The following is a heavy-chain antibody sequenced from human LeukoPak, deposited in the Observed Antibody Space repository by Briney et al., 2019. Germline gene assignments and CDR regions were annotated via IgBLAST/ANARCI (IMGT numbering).Heavy chain of an antibody. CDR1: GFTFTSYA. J-gene: IGHJ4*02. V-gene: IGHV3-23*01. Sequence: GGSLRLSCAASGFTFTSYAMNCVRQAPGKGLEWVSTISGSGGSTYYADSAKGRFTISRDNSKNTLFLQMNSLRVEDTAVYYCAKDYCPNGVCDIIGYHFDYWGQGTLVTVSS. CDR3: AKDYCPNGVCDIIGYHFDY. D-gene: IGHD2-8*01. CDR2: ISGSGGST.